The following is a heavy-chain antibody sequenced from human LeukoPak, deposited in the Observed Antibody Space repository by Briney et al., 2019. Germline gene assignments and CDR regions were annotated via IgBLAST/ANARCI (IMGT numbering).Heavy chain of an antibody. V-gene: IGHV3-48*03. Sequence: GGSLRLSCAASGFTFSGYEMDWVRQAPGKGLEWVSYINSNGRTTYYADSVKGRFTISRDNAKNSVYLQMDSLRAEDTAVYFCARDSQWLPDYWGQGTLVTVSS. D-gene: IGHD3-22*01. CDR3: ARDSQWLPDY. CDR2: INSNGRTT. CDR1: GFTFSGYE. J-gene: IGHJ4*02.